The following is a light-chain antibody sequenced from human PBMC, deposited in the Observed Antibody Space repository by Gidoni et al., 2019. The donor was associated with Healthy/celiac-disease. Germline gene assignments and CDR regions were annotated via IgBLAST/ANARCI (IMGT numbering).Light chain of an antibody. J-gene: IGKJ5*01. CDR1: QSISSY. CDR3: QQSYSTPRIT. Sequence: DIQMTQSPSSLSASVGDRVTITCRASQSISSYLNWYQQKPGKAPKLLIYAASSLQSRVPSRFSGGGSGTDFTLTISSLQPEDFATYYCQQSYSTPRITFXXXTRLEIK. V-gene: IGKV1-39*01. CDR2: AAS.